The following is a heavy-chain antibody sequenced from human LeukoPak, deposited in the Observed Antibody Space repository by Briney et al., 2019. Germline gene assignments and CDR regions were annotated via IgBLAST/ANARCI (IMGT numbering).Heavy chain of an antibody. J-gene: IGHJ4*02. CDR2: IRYDGSNK. Sequence: HPGGSLRLSCAASGFTFSSYGMHWVRQAPGKGLEWVAFIRYDGSNKYYADSVKGRFTISRDNSKNTLYLQMNSLRAEDTAVYYCAKDRRGGQWLVTDLYFDYWGQGTLVTVSS. D-gene: IGHD6-19*01. CDR3: AKDRRGGQWLVTDLYFDY. CDR1: GFTFSSYG. V-gene: IGHV3-30*02.